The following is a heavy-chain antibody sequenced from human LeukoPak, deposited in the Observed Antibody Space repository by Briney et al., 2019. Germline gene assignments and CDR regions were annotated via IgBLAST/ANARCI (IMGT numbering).Heavy chain of an antibody. D-gene: IGHD6-13*01. V-gene: IGHV3-7*05. CDR2: IKQDGSEE. J-gene: IGHJ6*02. CDR3: ARGGILYGMDV. CDR1: GFTFSNCW. Sequence: GSLRLSCTASGFTFSNCWMSWVRQPPGKGLEWVAIIKQDGSEEHYVDSVKGRFTISRDNTKNSLFLQMNSLRGEDTAIYYCARGGILYGMDVWGQGTTVTVSS.